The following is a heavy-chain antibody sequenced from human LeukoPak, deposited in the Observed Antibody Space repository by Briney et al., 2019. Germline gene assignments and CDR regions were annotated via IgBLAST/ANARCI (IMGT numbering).Heavy chain of an antibody. V-gene: IGHV1-69*05. CDR3: ARGMGIVTRTDY. CDR2: IIPIFGTA. J-gene: IGHJ4*02. D-gene: IGHD1-26*01. CDR1: GGTFSSYA. Sequence: GASVKVSCKASGGTFSSYAISWVRQAPGQGLEWMGGIIPIFGTANYAQKFQGRVTMTTDTSTSTAYMELRSLRSDDTAVYYCARGMGIVTRTDYWGQGTLATVSS.